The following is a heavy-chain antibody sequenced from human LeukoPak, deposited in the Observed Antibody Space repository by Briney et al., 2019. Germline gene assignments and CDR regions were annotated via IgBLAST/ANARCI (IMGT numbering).Heavy chain of an antibody. CDR2: ISAYNGNT. CDR1: GYTFTSYG. J-gene: IGHJ6*02. V-gene: IGHV1-18*01. Sequence: GASVKVSCKASGYTFTSYGISWVRQAPGQGLEWMGWISAYNGNTNYAQKLQGRVTMTTDTSTSTAYMELRSLRSDDTAVYYCARAHSKLAYYYGMDVWGQGTTVTVSS. CDR3: ARAHSKLAYYYGMDV. D-gene: IGHD4-11*01.